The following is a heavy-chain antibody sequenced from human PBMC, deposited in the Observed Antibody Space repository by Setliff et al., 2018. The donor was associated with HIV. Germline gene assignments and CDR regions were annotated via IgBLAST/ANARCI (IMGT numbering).Heavy chain of an antibody. CDR2: FRGDDRTT. CDR3: ARALYGSDSLLDS. CDR1: GFTLTSSW. D-gene: IGHD1-26*01. J-gene: IGHJ4*02. Sequence: GGSLRLSCAVSGFTLTSSWIHWVRQAPGKGLAWVSRFRGDDRTTNYADSVKGRFTFSSDNAKNTVYLQMDALRAEDTAVYYCARALYGSDSLLDSWGQ. V-gene: IGHV3-74*01.